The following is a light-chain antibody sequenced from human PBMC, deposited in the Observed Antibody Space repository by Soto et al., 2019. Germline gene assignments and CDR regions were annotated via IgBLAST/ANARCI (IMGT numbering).Light chain of an antibody. CDR2: DAS. CDR3: QQYNGYSRT. J-gene: IGKJ1*01. Sequence: DIQMTQSPSTLSASVGDRVSITCRASQSVGNSLAWYQQRPGKAPKLLIFDASTLERGVPSRFSGSGSGTEFTLTISSMQPDDFATFYCQQYNGYSRTFGQGTKVDI. V-gene: IGKV1-5*01. CDR1: QSVGNS.